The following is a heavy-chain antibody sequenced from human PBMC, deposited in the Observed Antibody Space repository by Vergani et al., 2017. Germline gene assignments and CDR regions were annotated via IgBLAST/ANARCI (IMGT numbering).Heavy chain of an antibody. Sequence: EVQLVESGGGLVQPGGSLKLSCAASGFTFSGSAMHWVRQASGKGLEWVGRIRSKANSYATAYAASVKGRFTISRDDSKNTLYLQMNSLRAEDTAVYYCASSWAVAGKGDFDYWGQGTLVTVSS. CDR3: ASSWAVAGKGDFDY. CDR2: IRSKANSYAT. J-gene: IGHJ4*02. V-gene: IGHV3-73*01. CDR1: GFTFSGSA. D-gene: IGHD6-19*01.